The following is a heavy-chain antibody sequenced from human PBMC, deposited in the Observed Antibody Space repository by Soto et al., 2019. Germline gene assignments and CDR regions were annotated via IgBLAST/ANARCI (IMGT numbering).Heavy chain of an antibody. V-gene: IGHV5-51*01. D-gene: IGHD3-9*01. CDR1: GYTFVAYC. CDR3: ARQTIRYRYGMDV. J-gene: IGHJ6*02. CDR2: ICPGDSHT. Sequence: GESLKISCRASGYTFVAYCIGWVRQMPGKVLELMGIICPGDSHTTXXPSFEGQXXISAYKSISSXYVQWXSLKASDTAXYYCARQTIRYRYGMDVWRQGTTVTXSS.